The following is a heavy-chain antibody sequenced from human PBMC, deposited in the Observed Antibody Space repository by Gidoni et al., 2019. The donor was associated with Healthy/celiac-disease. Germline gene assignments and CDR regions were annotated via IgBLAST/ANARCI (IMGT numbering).Heavy chain of an antibody. J-gene: IGHJ6*03. CDR3: ARAPESSGWYSSSYYYYYYMDV. CDR1: GFTFSSYS. CDR2: ISSSSSYI. V-gene: IGHV3-21*01. Sequence: EVQLVESGGGLVKPGGDLRLSCAASGFTFSSYSMNWVRQAPGKGLGWVSSISSSSSYIYYADSVKGRFTISRDNAKNSLYLQMNSLRAEDTAVYYCARAPESSGWYSSSYYYYYYMDVWGKGTTVTVSS. D-gene: IGHD6-19*01.